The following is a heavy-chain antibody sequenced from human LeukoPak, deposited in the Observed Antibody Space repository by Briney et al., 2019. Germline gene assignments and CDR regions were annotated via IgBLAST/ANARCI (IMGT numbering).Heavy chain of an antibody. D-gene: IGHD3-3*01. J-gene: IGHJ4*02. CDR2: ISYDGTNK. CDR1: GLTSTSYA. CDR3: AKADPYDFWSGNSYYFDY. Sequence: GGSLRLSCAASGLTSTSYALHWVRQAPGKGLDWVALISYDGTNKYYADSVKGRFTISRDNSKNTLYLQMNSLRAEDTAVYYCAKADPYDFWSGNSYYFDYWGQGTLVTVSS. V-gene: IGHV3-30-3*01.